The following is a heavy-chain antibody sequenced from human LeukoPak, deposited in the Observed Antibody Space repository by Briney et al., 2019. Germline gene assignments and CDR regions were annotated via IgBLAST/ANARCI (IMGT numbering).Heavy chain of an antibody. CDR2: IKQDGNEK. CDR3: ASGWAFHI. Sequence: GGCLRLSCAASGFTFCGYRISWGCDGPGEGLGWGSNIKQDGNEKYYVPSVKGQLTISRDNTKNSLYLQMNSLRAEDTAVYYCASGWAFHIWGQGTMVTVSS. D-gene: IGHD6-19*01. J-gene: IGHJ3*02. V-gene: IGHV3-7*01. CDR1: GFTFCGYR.